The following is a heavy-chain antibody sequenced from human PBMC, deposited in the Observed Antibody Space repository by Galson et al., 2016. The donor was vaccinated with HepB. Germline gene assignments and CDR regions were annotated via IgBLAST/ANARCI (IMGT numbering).Heavy chain of an antibody. D-gene: IGHD3-16*02. CDR1: GYTFTTYA. J-gene: IGHJ6*02. Sequence: SVKVSCKASGYTFTTYAMHWVRQAPGHRLEWMGWINGGNGDTKYSQKFQGRVTITRDTSASTANLELSSLKSEDTAVYYCARVSRSSYGMDVWGQGTTVTVS. V-gene: IGHV1-3*01. CDR2: INGGNGDT. CDR3: ARVSRSSYGMDV.